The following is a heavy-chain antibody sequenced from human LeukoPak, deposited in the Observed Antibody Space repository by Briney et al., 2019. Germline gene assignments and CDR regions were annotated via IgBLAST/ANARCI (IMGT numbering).Heavy chain of an antibody. D-gene: IGHD2-2*01. CDR3: ARGAPTYCSSTSCYDYYGMDV. Sequence: GGSLRLSCAASGFTFSSYDMHWVRQAIGKGPEWVSAIGTAGDTYYPGSVKGRFTISRQNAKNSLYLQMNSLRAGDTAVYYCARGAPTYCSSTSCYDYYGMDVWGQGTTVTVSS. CDR2: IGTAGDT. CDR1: GFTFSSYD. V-gene: IGHV3-13*01. J-gene: IGHJ6*02.